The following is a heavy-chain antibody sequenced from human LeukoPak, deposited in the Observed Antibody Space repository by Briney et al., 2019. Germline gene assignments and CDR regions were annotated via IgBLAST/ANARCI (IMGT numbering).Heavy chain of an antibody. CDR1: GYSISSGYY. CDR2: IYHSGST. D-gene: IGHD2-2*01. J-gene: IGHJ5*02. CDR3: ASSEYCSSTSCSESWFDP. V-gene: IGHV4-38-2*01. Sequence: PSETLSLTCAVSGYSISSGYYWGWIRPPPGKGLEWIGSIYHSGSTYYNPSLKSRVTISVDTSKNQFSLKLSSVTAADTAVYYCASSEYCSSTSCSESWFDPWGQGTLVTVSS.